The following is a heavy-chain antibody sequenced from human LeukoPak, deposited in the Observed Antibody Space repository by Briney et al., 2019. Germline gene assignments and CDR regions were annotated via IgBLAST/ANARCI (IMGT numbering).Heavy chain of an antibody. CDR2: INTDGSST. J-gene: IGHJ4*02. Sequence: PGGSLRLSCAASGFTFSSYWMHWVRQAPVKGLVWVSRINTDGSSTSYADSVKGRFTISRDNAKNTLYLQMNSLRAEDTAVYYCARVLRSHGDLFDYWGQGTLVTVSS. CDR3: ARVLRSHGDLFDY. CDR1: GFTFSSYW. D-gene: IGHD3-10*01. V-gene: IGHV3-74*01.